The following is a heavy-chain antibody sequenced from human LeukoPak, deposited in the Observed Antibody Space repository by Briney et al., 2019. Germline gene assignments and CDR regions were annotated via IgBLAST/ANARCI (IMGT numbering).Heavy chain of an antibody. CDR1: GYTFTSYD. J-gene: IGHJ4*02. V-gene: IGHV1-8*01. CDR2: MNPNSGNT. D-gene: IGHD1-26*01. Sequence: ASVKVSCKASGYTFTSYDINWVRQATGQGLEWMEWMNPNSGNTGYAQKFQGRVTMTRNTSISTAYMELSSLRSEDTAVYYCARVFGGSYYGRTGPIDYWGQGTLVTVPS. CDR3: ARVFGGSYYGRTGPIDY.